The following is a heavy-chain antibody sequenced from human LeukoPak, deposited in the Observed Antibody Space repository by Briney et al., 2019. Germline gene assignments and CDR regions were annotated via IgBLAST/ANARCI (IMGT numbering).Heavy chain of an antibody. CDR1: GFTLSSDA. J-gene: IGHJ4*02. CDR2: ISGSGGST. D-gene: IGHD2-8*02. Sequence: GGSLRLSCAASGFTLSSDAMSWVRQAPGKGLEWVSAISGSGGSTYYADSVKGRFTISRDNSKSTLSLQMNSLRAEDTAIYYCATYRQVLLPFESWGQGTLVTVSS. CDR3: ATYRQVLLPFES. V-gene: IGHV3-23*01.